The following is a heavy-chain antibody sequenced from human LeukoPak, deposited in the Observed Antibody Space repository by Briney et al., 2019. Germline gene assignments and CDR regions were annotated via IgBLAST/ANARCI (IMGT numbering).Heavy chain of an antibody. CDR1: AGSISSYY. J-gene: IGHJ4*02. CDR2: IYYRGST. CDR3: ATLFGVVNEVGH. D-gene: IGHD3-3*01. Sequence: SDTLSLPCTVSAGSISSYYWSWIRHPPGRGLEWSGYIYYRGSTNYNPRLKSRMTISVDTSRNQLSLKLSTVTAADTAVYYCATLFGVVNEVGHWGGGTLVTVSS. V-gene: IGHV4-59*07.